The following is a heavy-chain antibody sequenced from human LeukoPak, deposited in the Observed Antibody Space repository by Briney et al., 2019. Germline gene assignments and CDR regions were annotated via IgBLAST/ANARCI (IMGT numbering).Heavy chain of an antibody. CDR3: ARGPKADADYYDSSGYYGSDAFDI. J-gene: IGHJ3*02. V-gene: IGHV4-34*01. Sequence: SETLSLTCAVYGGSFSGYYWSWTRQPPGKGLEWIGEINHSGSTNYNPSLKSRVTISVDTSKNQFSLKLSSVTAADTAVYYCARGPKADADYYDSSGYYGSDAFDIWGQGTMVTVSS. D-gene: IGHD3-22*01. CDR2: INHSGST. CDR1: GGSFSGYY.